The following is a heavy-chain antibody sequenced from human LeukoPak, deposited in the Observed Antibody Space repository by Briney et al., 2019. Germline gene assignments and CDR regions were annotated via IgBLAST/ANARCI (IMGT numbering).Heavy chain of an antibody. CDR2: IYYGGT. V-gene: IGHV4-59*01. J-gene: IGHJ4*02. D-gene: IGHD5-24*01. CDR1: GGSIATYY. CDR3: ARGDGYNSGYFEY. Sequence: SATLSLTCTVSGGSIATYYWSWIRQSPGKGLEWIAYIYYGGTNYNPPLKSRVTISVDTSKNQFSLNLRSATAADTAVYYCARGDGYNSGYFEYWGQGTLVTVSS.